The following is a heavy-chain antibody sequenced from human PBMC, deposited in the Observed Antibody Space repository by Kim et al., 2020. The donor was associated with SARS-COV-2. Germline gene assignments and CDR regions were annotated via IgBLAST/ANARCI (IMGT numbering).Heavy chain of an antibody. D-gene: IGHD2-2*01. CDR3: VTAAQIVAPNRNY. V-gene: IGHV3-23*01. CDR2: IYYNSEGT. J-gene: IGHJ4*02. CDR1: GLSFDTYA. Sequence: GGSLRLSCAASGLSFDTYAMSWVRQAPGQGLEWVSSIYYNSEGTFYADSVKGRFTISRDNSKNTLYMQMNSLRAEDTALYYCVTAAQIVAPNRNYWCQGTLVPVS.